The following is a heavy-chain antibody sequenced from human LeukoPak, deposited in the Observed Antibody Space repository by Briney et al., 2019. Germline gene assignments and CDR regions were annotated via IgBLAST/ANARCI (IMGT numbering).Heavy chain of an antibody. Sequence: PGGSLRLSCAASGFTFSSYAMSWVRQAPGKGLVWVSRIKSDGSSTSYADSVKGRFTISRDNSKNTLYLQMNSLRAEDTAVYYCARRAGDYSHPYDYWGQGTLVTVSS. CDR2: IKSDGSST. V-gene: IGHV3-23*03. D-gene: IGHD3-22*01. CDR1: GFTFSSYA. J-gene: IGHJ4*02. CDR3: ARRAGDYSHPYDY.